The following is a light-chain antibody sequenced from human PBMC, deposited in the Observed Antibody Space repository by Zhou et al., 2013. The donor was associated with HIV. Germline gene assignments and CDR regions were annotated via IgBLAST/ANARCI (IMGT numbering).Light chain of an antibody. CDR2: AAS. CDR1: QTISRD. J-gene: IGKJ4*01. V-gene: IGKV1-39*01. CDR3: QQSYIAPLT. Sequence: DIQMTQSPSSLSASVGDRVTITCRASQTISRDLNWYQQIPGKAPKVLIYAASSLQSGVPSRFSGSGAGADFTLTISGLQPADFATYYCQQSYIAPLTFGGGAKVEIK.